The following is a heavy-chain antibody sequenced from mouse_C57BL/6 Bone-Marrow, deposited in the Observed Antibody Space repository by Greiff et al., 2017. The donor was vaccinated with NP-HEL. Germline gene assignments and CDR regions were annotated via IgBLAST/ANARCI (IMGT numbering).Heavy chain of an antibody. Sequence: EVQLQQSGTVLARPGASVKMSCKTSGYTFTSYWMHWVKQRPGQGLEWIGAIYPGNSDTSYNQKFKGKAKVIAVTSASTAYMELSSLTNEDSAVYYCTNYGSSSLDYWGQGTTLTVSS. CDR3: TNYGSSSLDY. CDR1: GYTFTSYW. D-gene: IGHD1-1*01. J-gene: IGHJ2*01. V-gene: IGHV1-5*01. CDR2: IYPGNSDT.